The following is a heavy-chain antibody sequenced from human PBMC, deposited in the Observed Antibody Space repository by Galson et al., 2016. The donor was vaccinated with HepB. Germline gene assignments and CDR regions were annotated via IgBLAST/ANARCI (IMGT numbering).Heavy chain of an antibody. CDR1: GFTFSSYG. CDR3: ARDAPGAVTSFDI. V-gene: IGHV3-33*01. Sequence: SLRLSCAASGFTFSSYGMHWVRQAPGKGLEWVAVIWYDGSNKYYADPVKGRFTISRDNSKNTLYLQMKRLGAEDTAVYYCARDAPGAVTSFDIWGQGTMVTVSS. J-gene: IGHJ3*02. D-gene: IGHD6-19*01. CDR2: IWYDGSNK.